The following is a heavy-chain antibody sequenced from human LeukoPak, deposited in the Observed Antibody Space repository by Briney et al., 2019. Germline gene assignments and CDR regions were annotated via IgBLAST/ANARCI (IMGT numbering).Heavy chain of an antibody. D-gene: IGHD2/OR15-2a*01. Sequence: PGGSLRLSCAASGFTFSSYEMNWVRQAPGKGLEWVSYISSSGSTIYYADSVKGRFTISRDNAKNSLYLQMNSLRAEDTAVYYCVASIPFSNSYYYYYYMDVWGKGATVTVSS. J-gene: IGHJ6*03. CDR3: VASIPFSNSYYYYYYMDV. CDR2: ISSSGSTI. V-gene: IGHV3-48*03. CDR1: GFTFSSYE.